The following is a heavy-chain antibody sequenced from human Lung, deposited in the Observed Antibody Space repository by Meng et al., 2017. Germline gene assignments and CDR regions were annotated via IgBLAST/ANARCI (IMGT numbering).Heavy chain of an antibody. J-gene: IGHJ4*02. Sequence: GGPLRLSCAATGFTFSRHWMSWVRQAPGKGLEWVANIKEDGSDKYYVDSVKGRFTISRDNAKNSLYLQMNTLRAEDTAVYYCARSIAAAGDYWGQGTLVTVSS. V-gene: IGHV3-7*01. CDR2: IKEDGSDK. CDR3: ARSIAAAGDY. CDR1: GFTFSRHW. D-gene: IGHD6-13*01.